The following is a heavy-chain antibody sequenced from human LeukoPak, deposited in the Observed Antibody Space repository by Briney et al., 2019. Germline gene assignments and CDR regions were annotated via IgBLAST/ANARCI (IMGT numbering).Heavy chain of an antibody. Sequence: PGGSLRLSCAASGFTFSSYSMNWVRQAPGKGLEWVAVISYDGSNKYYADSVKGRFTISRDNSKSTVFLQMNSLRVEDTAVYYCASEEGRSGWYFYGMDVWGQGTTVTVSS. CDR2: ISYDGSNK. D-gene: IGHD6-19*01. V-gene: IGHV3-30*03. CDR1: GFTFSSYS. J-gene: IGHJ6*02. CDR3: ASEEGRSGWYFYGMDV.